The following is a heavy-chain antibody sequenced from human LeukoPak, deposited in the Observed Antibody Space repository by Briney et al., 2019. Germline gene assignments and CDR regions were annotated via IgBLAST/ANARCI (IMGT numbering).Heavy chain of an antibody. CDR3: VRYVALVPAAKNWFNP. Sequence: TSETLSLTCAVYGGSFSGYYWSWMRQPPGKGLEWIGEINHSGSTNYNPSLKSRVTISVDTSKNQFSLKLSSVTAADTAVYYCVRYVALVPAAKNWFNPWGQGTLVTVSS. D-gene: IGHD2-2*01. V-gene: IGHV4-34*01. CDR1: GGSFSGYY. J-gene: IGHJ5*02. CDR2: INHSGST.